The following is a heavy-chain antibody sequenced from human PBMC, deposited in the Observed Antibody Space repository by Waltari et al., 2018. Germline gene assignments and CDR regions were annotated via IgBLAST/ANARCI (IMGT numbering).Heavy chain of an antibody. J-gene: IGHJ5*02. V-gene: IGHV1-24*01. Sequence: QVQLVQSGAEVKKPGASVKVSCKVSGYTLTELSMHWVRQAPGKGFEWMGGFDPEEGETIYAQKFQGRVTMTEDTSTDTAYMELSSLRSEDTAVYYCATWITLVQGVTANWFDPWGQGTLVTVSS. CDR3: ATWITLVQGVTANWFDP. D-gene: IGHD3-10*01. CDR1: GYTLTELS. CDR2: FDPEEGET.